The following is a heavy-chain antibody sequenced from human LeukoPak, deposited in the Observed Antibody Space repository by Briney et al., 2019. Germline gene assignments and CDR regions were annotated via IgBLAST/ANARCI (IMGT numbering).Heavy chain of an antibody. CDR3: ARGFPSDYYDRSGFYSTHDY. J-gene: IGHJ4*02. D-gene: IGHD3-22*01. CDR2: INHSGST. V-gene: IGHV4-34*01. CDR1: GGSFSAFY. Sequence: SETLSLTCAVYGGSFSAFYWSWVRQPPGKGLEWIGEINHSGSTNFNPSLKSRVTISVDTSRNQFSLKLSSVTAADTAVYYCARGFPSDYYDRSGFYSTHDYWGQGTLVTVSS.